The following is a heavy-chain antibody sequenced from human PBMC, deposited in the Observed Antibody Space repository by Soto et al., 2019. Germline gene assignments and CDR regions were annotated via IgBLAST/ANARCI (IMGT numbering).Heavy chain of an antibody. J-gene: IGHJ4*02. CDR3: ARSSSSWIVLFDY. CDR2: ISTGSSII. V-gene: IGHV3-11*01. Sequence: GGSLRLSCAASGFTFSDYYMSWIRQAPGKGLEWVSYISTGSSIIYYADSLKGRFTISRDNARNSLYLQMDSLRAEDTAVYYCARSSSSWIVLFDYWGQGTLVTVSS. CDR1: GFTFSDYY. D-gene: IGHD6-6*01.